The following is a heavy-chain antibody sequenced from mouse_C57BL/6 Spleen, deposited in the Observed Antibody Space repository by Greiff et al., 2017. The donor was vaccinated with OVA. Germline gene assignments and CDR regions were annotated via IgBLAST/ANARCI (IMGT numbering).Heavy chain of an antibody. Sequence: EVQLQQSGPELVKPGASVKMSCKASGYTFTDYNMHWVKQSHGKSLEWIGYINTNNGGTSSNQKLKGKATLTVNKSSITAYMELRSLTSEESAVYYCAGFPPWFAYWGQGTLVTVSA. CDR2: INTNNGGT. J-gene: IGHJ3*01. CDR1: GYTFTDYN. CDR3: AGFPPWFAY. V-gene: IGHV1-22*01.